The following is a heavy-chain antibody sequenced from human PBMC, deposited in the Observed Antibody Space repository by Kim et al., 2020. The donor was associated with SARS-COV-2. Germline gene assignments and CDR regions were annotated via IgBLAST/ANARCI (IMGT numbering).Heavy chain of an antibody. J-gene: IGHJ4*02. V-gene: IGHV3-7*03. CDR2: IKQDGSEA. CDR1: GFTFSTYY. CDR3: ARGGITVPGTYY. Sequence: GGSLRLSCAASGFTFSTYYMSWVRQAPGKGLEWVADIKQDGSEAYNVDSVKGRFTISRDNAKNSLYLQMSSLTAEDTAVYYCARGGITVPGTYYWGQGTLVTVSS. D-gene: IGHD6-19*01.